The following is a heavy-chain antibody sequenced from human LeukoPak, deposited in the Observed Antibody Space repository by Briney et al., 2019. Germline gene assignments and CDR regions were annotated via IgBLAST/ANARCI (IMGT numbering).Heavy chain of an antibody. CDR2: TWYDGSNK. CDR1: GFRFNNYG. D-gene: IGHD3-22*01. Sequence: PGRSLRLSCAASGFRFNNYGIHWVRQAPGKWLEWVAVTWYDGSNKYYADSVRDRFTVSRDNSKNTVYLQMNSLRVEDTAVYYCVKDEVYLDSGGYPTPDTTLDYWGQGTLVTVSS. CDR3: VKDEVYLDSGGYPTPDTTLDY. V-gene: IGHV3-33*06. J-gene: IGHJ4*02.